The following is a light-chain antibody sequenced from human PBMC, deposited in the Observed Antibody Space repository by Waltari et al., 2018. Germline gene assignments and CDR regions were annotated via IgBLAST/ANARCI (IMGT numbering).Light chain of an antibody. V-gene: IGLV10-54*01. CDR1: SNNVGYQG. CDR2: RNN. J-gene: IGLJ3*02. Sequence: QSALTQPPPMSKDLRQTAQLTCTANSNNVGYQGTTSQQQHPGHPPKLLSYRNNDRPSGISERFSASRSGNTASLTITGLQPEDEADYYCSAWDSSLSAWVFGGGTKLTVL. CDR3: SAWDSSLSAWV.